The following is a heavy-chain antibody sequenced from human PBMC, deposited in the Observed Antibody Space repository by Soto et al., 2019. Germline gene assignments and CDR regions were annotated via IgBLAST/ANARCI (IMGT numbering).Heavy chain of an antibody. V-gene: IGHV3-33*01. Sequence: GGSLRLSCAASGFTFSSYCMHWVRQAPGKGLEWVAVIWYDGSNKYYADSVKGRFTISRENSKNTLYLQMNSLRAEDTAVYYCASTLKGRFLEWLPYYYYYGMDVLGQGTTLTVSS. CDR2: IWYDGSNK. J-gene: IGHJ6*02. D-gene: IGHD3-3*01. CDR1: GFTFSSYC. CDR3: ASTLKGRFLEWLPYYYYYGMDV.